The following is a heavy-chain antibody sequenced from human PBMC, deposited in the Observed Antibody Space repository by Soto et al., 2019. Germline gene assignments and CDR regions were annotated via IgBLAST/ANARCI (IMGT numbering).Heavy chain of an antibody. CDR3: ARPSGYYDTRGYYGAFYYYGMAV. Sequence: EVQLVESGGVLAQPGGSLRLSCAASGFTFSSYDMNWVRQAPGKGLEWISYISSSSNTIYYADSVKGRFTISRDNAENSLYLQMNSLRDEDTAVYYCARPSGYYDTRGYYGAFYYYGMAVWGPGTTVTVSS. D-gene: IGHD3-22*01. CDR1: GFTFSSYD. J-gene: IGHJ6*02. V-gene: IGHV3-48*02. CDR2: ISSSSNTI.